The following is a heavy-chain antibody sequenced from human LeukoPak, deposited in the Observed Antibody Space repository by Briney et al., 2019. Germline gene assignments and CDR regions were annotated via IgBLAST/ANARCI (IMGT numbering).Heavy chain of an antibody. Sequence: PGGSLRLSCAASGFTFSSYWMSWVRQAPGKGLEWVAVISYDGSNKYYADSVKGRFTISRDNSKNTLYLQMNSLRAEDTAVYYCAKDFPGGSYEDDVFDIWGQGTMVTVSS. CDR3: AKDFPGGSYEDDVFDI. J-gene: IGHJ3*02. V-gene: IGHV3-30*18. D-gene: IGHD1-26*01. CDR1: GFTFSSYW. CDR2: ISYDGSNK.